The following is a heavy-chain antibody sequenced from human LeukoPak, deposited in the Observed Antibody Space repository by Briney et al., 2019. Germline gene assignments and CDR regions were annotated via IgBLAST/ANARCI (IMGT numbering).Heavy chain of an antibody. J-gene: IGHJ5*02. Sequence: SETLSLTCTVSGGSISSYYWSWIRQPPGKGLEWIGYIYYSGSTNYNPSLKSRVTISVDTSKNQFSLKLSSVTAADTAVYYCARLAAAGTRWFDPWGQGTPVTVSS. D-gene: IGHD6-13*01. CDR2: IYYSGST. V-gene: IGHV4-59*01. CDR3: ARLAAAGTRWFDP. CDR1: GGSISSYY.